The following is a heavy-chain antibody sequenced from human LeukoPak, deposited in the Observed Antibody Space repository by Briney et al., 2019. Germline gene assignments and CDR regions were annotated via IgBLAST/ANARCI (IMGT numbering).Heavy chain of an antibody. V-gene: IGHV4-59*01. J-gene: IGHJ4*02. Sequence: SETLSLTCTVSGGSISSYYWSWIRQPPAKGLEWIGYIYYSGSTNYNPSLMTRVTISVDTSKNQFSLKLSSVTAADTAVYYCARDQGGTVDYWGQGTLVTVSS. D-gene: IGHD3-16*01. CDR2: IYYSGST. CDR1: GGSISSYY. CDR3: ARDQGGTVDY.